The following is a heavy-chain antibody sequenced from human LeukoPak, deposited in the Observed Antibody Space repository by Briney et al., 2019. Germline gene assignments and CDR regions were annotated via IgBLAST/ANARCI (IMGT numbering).Heavy chain of an antibody. D-gene: IGHD2-2*01. CDR2: VSSSGSTI. Sequence: GGSLRLSCAASGFTFSSYEMNWVRQAPGKGLEWVSYVSSSGSTIYYADSVKGRFTISRDNAKNSLYLQMNSLRAEDTAVYYCAREYCSSTSCLYLGYYYGMDVWGKGTTVTVSS. CDR3: AREYCSSTSCLYLGYYYGMDV. J-gene: IGHJ6*04. CDR1: GFTFSSYE. V-gene: IGHV3-48*03.